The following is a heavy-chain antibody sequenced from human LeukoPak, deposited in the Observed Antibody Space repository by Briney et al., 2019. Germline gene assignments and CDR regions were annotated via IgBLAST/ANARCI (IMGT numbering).Heavy chain of an antibody. CDR3: ARDLRWLQLYYFDY. Sequence: ASVKVSCKASGYTFTGYYMHWVRQAPGKGLEWMGWINPNSGGTNHAQKFQGRVTMTRDTSISTAYMELSRLRSDDTAVYYCARDLRWLQLYYFDYWGQGTLVTVSS. CDR1: GYTFTGYY. D-gene: IGHD5-24*01. V-gene: IGHV1-2*02. J-gene: IGHJ4*02. CDR2: INPNSGGT.